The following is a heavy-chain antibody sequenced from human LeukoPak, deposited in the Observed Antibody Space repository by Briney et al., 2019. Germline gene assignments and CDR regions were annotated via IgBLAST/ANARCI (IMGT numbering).Heavy chain of an antibody. CDR1: GYTFTSYG. CDR2: ISAYNGNT. J-gene: IGHJ4*02. V-gene: IGHV1-18*01. CDR3: ARDRTMVRGVTQEIDY. D-gene: IGHD3-10*01. Sequence: ASVKVSCKASGYTFTSYGISWVRQAPGQGLDGMGWISAYNGNTNYAQKLQGRVTMTTDTSTSTAYMELRSLRSDDTAVYYCARDRTMVRGVTQEIDYWGQGTLVTVSS.